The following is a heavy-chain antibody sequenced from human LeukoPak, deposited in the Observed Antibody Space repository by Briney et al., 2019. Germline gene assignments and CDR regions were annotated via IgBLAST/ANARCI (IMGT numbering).Heavy chain of an antibody. V-gene: IGHV3-7*01. Sequence: GGYLRLSCAASGFTFSSYWMSWVRQAPGKGLEWVASIKQDGSEKYYVDSVKGRFTISRDNAKNSLYLEMNSLRAEDTAVYSCARGADGVSSNSRGWFDPWGQGTLVTVSS. CDR2: IKQDGSEK. CDR1: GFTFSSYW. D-gene: IGHD2-15*01. J-gene: IGHJ5*02. CDR3: ARGADGVSSNSRGWFDP.